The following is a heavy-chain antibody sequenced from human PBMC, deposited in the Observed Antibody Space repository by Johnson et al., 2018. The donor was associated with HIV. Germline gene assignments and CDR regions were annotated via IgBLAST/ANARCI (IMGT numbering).Heavy chain of an antibody. V-gene: IGHV3-9*01. CDR3: AKDDLGASGAFDI. D-gene: IGHD1-26*01. Sequence: VKLVESGGGLVQPGRSLRLSCAASGFTFDDYAMHWVRQAPGKGLEWVSGISWNSGSIGYADSVKGRFTISRDNAKNSLYLQMNSLRAEDTAVYYCAKDDLGASGAFDIWGQGTMVTVSS. J-gene: IGHJ3*02. CDR2: ISWNSGSI. CDR1: GFTFDDYA.